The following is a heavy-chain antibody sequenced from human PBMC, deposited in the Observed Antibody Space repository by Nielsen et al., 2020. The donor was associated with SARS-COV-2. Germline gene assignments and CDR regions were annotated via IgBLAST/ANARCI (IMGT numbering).Heavy chain of an antibody. CDR3: ARASYYGSGIGTA. Sequence: SLKISCAASGVTVSYNYMSWVRQAPGKGLEWVSVFYTGGGTKYADSVRGRFTLSRDNSENTFYLQMNSLRPDDTAVYYCARASYYGSGIGTAWGQGTTVTVSS. D-gene: IGHD3-10*01. CDR2: FYTGGGT. CDR1: GVTVSYNY. J-gene: IGHJ6*02. V-gene: IGHV3-53*05.